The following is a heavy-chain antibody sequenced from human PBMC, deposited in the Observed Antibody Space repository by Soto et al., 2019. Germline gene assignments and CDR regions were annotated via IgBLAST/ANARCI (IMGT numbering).Heavy chain of an antibody. CDR3: AKGPAVPAALRADYYYYMDV. CDR2: ISGSGGST. V-gene: IGHV3-23*01. D-gene: IGHD2-2*01. Sequence: GGSLRLSCAASGFTFSSYAMSWVRQAPGKGLEWVSAISGSGGSTYYADSVKGRLTISRDNSKNTLYLQMNSLRAEDTAVYYCAKGPAVPAALRADYYYYMDVWGKGTTVTVSS. CDR1: GFTFSSYA. J-gene: IGHJ6*03.